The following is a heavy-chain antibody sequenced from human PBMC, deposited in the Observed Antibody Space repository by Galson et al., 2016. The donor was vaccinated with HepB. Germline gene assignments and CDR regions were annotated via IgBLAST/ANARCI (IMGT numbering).Heavy chain of an antibody. V-gene: IGHV3-30-3*01. D-gene: IGHD5-18*01. J-gene: IGHJ4*02. CDR2: ISSDGSNQ. Sequence: SLRLSCAASGFTFSTSAVHWVRQAPGKGLAWVAVISSDGSNQFYADSVTGRFTISRDNSKDTLYLQMNSLRAEDTAVYYCAKDGGYTYALGYWGRGTLVTVSS. CDR3: AKDGGYTYALGY. CDR1: GFTFSTSA.